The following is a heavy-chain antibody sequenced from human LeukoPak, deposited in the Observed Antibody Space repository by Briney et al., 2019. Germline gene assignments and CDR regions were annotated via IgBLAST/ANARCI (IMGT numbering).Heavy chain of an antibody. J-gene: IGHJ4*02. CDR3: ARGRAIFGVVTVFDY. D-gene: IGHD3-3*01. CDR1: GGTFSSYA. Sequence: GASVKVSCKASGGTFSSYAISWVRQAPGQGLEWMGGIIPIFGTANYAQKFQGRVTITTDESTSTAYMELSSLRSEDTAVYYCARGRAIFGVVTVFDYWGQGTLVTVSS. CDR2: IIPIFGTA. V-gene: IGHV1-69*05.